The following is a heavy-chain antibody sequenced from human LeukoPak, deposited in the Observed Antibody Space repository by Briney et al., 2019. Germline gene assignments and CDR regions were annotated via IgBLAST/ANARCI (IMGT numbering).Heavy chain of an antibody. CDR3: ARVGDHYHWYLDL. CDR1: GFTVGTKY. CDR2: LYSGGDT. Sequence: PGGSLRLSCAASGFTVGTKYMDWVRQSPGKGLGWVSILYSGGDTYYADSVKGRFTISRDNSRNTLSLQMNSLRVEDTAIYYCARVGDHYHWYLDLWGRGTLVTVSS. D-gene: IGHD3-10*01. V-gene: IGHV3-53*01. J-gene: IGHJ2*01.